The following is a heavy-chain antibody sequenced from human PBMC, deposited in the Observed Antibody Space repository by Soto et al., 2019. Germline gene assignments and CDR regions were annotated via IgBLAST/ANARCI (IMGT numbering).Heavy chain of an antibody. Sequence: VGSLRLSCAASGFTFRTYTMNWVRQAPGKGLEWVSGIRGFSPYTFYAESVKGRFTISRDNAKNSLYLQMNSLGVEDTAVYYCARDRGYDAHDYYYNAMDVWGQGTTVTVSS. J-gene: IGHJ6*02. D-gene: IGHD2-15*01. CDR2: IRGFSPYT. V-gene: IGHV3-21*01. CDR1: GFTFRTYT. CDR3: ARDRGYDAHDYYYNAMDV.